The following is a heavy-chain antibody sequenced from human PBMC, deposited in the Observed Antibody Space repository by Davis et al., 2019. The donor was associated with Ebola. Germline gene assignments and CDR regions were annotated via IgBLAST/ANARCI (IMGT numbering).Heavy chain of an antibody. CDR1: GFTFSDYY. D-gene: IGHD6-13*01. Sequence: GESLKISCAASGFTFSDYYMSWIRQAPGKGLEWVSYISSSGSTIYYADSVKGRFTISRDNAKNSLYLQMNSLRAEDTAVYYCARGWVAAAGSDWGQGTLVTVSS. V-gene: IGHV3-11*01. CDR3: ARGWVAAAGSD. CDR2: ISSSGSTI. J-gene: IGHJ4*02.